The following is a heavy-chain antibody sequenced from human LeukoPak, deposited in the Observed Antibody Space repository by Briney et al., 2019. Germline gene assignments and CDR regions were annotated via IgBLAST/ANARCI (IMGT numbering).Heavy chain of an antibody. CDR2: IYYSGTT. CDR3: ARQLGAFDI. CDR1: GGSLSRSNYY. Sequence: SETLSLTFSVSGGSLSRSNYYWGWIRQSSGKGLEWIGNIYYSGTTFYNPSLKSRVTISVVTSKNQFSLKLTSVTAADTAVYYCARQLGAFDIWGQGTMVTVSS. J-gene: IGHJ3*02. V-gene: IGHV4-39*01. D-gene: IGHD3-16*01.